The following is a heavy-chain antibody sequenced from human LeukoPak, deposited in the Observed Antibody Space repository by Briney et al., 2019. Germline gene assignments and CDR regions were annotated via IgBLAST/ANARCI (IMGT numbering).Heavy chain of an antibody. J-gene: IGHJ6*03. Sequence: PSETLSLTCTVSGDSISSHSYYWSWIRQPPGKGLEWIGEINHSGSTNYNPSLKSRVTISVDTSKNQFSLKLSSVTAADTAVYYCASLTGTTAYYYYYMDVWGKGTTVTVSS. CDR2: INHSGST. D-gene: IGHD1-20*01. CDR3: ASLTGTTAYYYYYMDV. V-gene: IGHV4-39*07. CDR1: GDSISSHSYY.